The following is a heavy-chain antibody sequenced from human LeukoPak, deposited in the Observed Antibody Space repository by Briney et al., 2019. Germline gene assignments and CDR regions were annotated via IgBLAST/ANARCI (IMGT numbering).Heavy chain of an antibody. J-gene: IGHJ4*02. CDR3: AKEFSSWYNY. D-gene: IGHD6-13*01. CDR2: IRYDGSNK. V-gene: IGHV3-30*02. CDR1: GLTFSSYG. Sequence: GGSLRLSCAASGLTFSSYGMHWVRQAPGKGLEWVAFIRYDGSNKYYADSVKGRFTISRDNSKNTLYLQMNSLRAEDTAVYYCAKEFSSWYNYWGQGTLVTVSS.